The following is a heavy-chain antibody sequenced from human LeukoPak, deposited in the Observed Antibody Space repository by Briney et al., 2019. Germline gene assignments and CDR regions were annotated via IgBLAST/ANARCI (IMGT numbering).Heavy chain of an antibody. J-gene: IGHJ3*02. CDR3: ARDLAQQLVTHDALDI. CDR1: GYTFTGYY. D-gene: IGHD6-6*01. Sequence: ASVKVSCKASGYTFTGYYMHWVRQAPGQGLEWMGWINPNSGGTNYAQKFQGRVTMTRDTSISTAYMELSRLRSDDTAVYYCARDLAQQLVTHDALDIWGQGTMVTVSS. CDR2: INPNSGGT. V-gene: IGHV1-2*02.